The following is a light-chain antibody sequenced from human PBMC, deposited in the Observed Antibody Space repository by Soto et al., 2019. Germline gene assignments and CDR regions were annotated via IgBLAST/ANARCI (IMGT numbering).Light chain of an antibody. Sequence: DIQMTQSPSSLSASVGDRVTITCRASQSISSYLNWYQKKPGKAPILLIYAASSLQSGVPSRFSGSGSGTDFTLTISRLEPEDSALYFCQQYRPSPAISFGQGTRLEIK. J-gene: IGKJ5*01. CDR1: QSISSY. CDR3: QQYRPSPAIS. CDR2: AAS. V-gene: IGKV1-39*01.